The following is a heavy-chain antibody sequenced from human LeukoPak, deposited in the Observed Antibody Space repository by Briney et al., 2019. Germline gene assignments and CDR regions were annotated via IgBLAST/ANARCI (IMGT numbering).Heavy chain of an antibody. CDR1: GGSISSGGYY. J-gene: IGHJ4*02. CDR2: IYYSGST. V-gene: IGHV4-31*03. CDR3: ARADPYGGNSQFDY. D-gene: IGHD4-23*01. Sequence: SQTLSLTCTVSGGSISSGGYYWSWIHQHPGKGLEWIGYIYYSGSTYYNPSLKSRVTISVDTSKNQFSLKLSSVTAADTAVYYCARADPYGGNSQFDYWGQGTLVTVSS.